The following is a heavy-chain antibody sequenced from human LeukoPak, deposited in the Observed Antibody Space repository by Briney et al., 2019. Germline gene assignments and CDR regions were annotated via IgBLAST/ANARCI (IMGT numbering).Heavy chain of an antibody. CDR2: IYTRGST. V-gene: IGHV4-61*02. CDR1: GASITSGTYY. J-gene: IGHJ6*03. CDR3: ARDSGRFPYYYYMDV. D-gene: IGHD3-3*01. Sequence: SETLSLTCSVSGASITSGTYYYNWTRQPAGKGLEWIGRIYTRGSTNYNPSLTSPVTISLDNSKNQFSLELTSVTAADTAVYYCARDSGRFPYYYYMDVWGKGTTVTVSS.